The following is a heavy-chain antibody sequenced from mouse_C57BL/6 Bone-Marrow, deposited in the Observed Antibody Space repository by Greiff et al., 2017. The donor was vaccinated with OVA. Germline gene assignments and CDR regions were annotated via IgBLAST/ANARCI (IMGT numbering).Heavy chain of an antibody. V-gene: IGHV1-82*01. CDR2: IYPGDGDT. J-gene: IGHJ2*01. CDR1: GYAFSSSW. D-gene: IGHD3-2*02. Sequence: VQLQQSGPELVKPGASVKISCKASGYAFSSSWMNWVKQRPGKGLEWIGRIYPGDGDTNYNGKFKGKATLTADKSSSTAYMQLSSLTSEDSAVYFCAITAQATDYWGQGTTLTVAS. CDR3: AITAQATDY.